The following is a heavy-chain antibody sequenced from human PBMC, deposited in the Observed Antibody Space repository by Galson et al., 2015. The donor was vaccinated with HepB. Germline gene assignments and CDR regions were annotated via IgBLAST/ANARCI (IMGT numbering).Heavy chain of an antibody. CDR1: GYTFTSYY. CDR2: INPSGGST. CDR3: ARDQYSMDESYAFDI. D-gene: IGHD2/OR15-2a*01. J-gene: IGHJ3*02. V-gene: IGHV1-46*01. Sequence: SVKVSCKASGYTFTSYYMHWVRQAPGQGLEWMGIINPSGGSTSYAQKFQGRVTMTRDTSISTAYMELSRLRSDDTAVYYCARDQYSMDESYAFDIWGQGTMVTVSS.